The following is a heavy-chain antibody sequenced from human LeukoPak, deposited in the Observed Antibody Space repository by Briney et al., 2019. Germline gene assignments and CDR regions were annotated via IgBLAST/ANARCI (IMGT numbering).Heavy chain of an antibody. V-gene: IGHV1-58*01. D-gene: IGHD6-19*01. Sequence: SVKVSCKASGFTFTSSAVQWVRQARGQRLEWIGWIVVGSGNTNYAQKFQERVTITRDMSTSTAYMELSSLRSEDTVVYYCAAGQWLVLGYDYWGQGTLVTVSS. CDR1: GFTFTSSA. CDR2: IVVGSGNT. J-gene: IGHJ4*02. CDR3: AAGQWLVLGYDY.